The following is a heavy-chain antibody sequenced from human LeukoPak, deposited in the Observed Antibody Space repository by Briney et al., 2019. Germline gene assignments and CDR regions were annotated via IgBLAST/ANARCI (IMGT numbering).Heavy chain of an antibody. CDR2: IYTSGST. V-gene: IGHV4-4*07. CDR3: ARDRGSGSYYNWFDP. J-gene: IGHJ5*02. D-gene: IGHD3-10*01. CDR1: GGSISSYY. Sequence: PSETLSLTCTVSGGSISSYYWSWIRQPAGKGLDWIGRIYTSGSTNYKPSLKSRVTMSVGTSKNQFALKLSSVTAADTAVYYCARDRGSGSYYNWFDPWGQGTLVTVSS.